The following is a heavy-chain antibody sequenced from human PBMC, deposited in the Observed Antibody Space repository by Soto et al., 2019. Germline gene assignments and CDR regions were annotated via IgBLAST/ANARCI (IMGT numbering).Heavy chain of an antibody. CDR2: IYHSGGT. CDR3: ASVRGGYYYAMDV. D-gene: IGHD3-10*02. V-gene: IGHV4-4*02. CDR1: GGSISSSNW. J-gene: IGHJ6*02. Sequence: QVQLQESGPGLVKPSGTLSLTCAVSGGSISSSNWWSWVRQHPGKGLEWIGEIYHSGGTNYNPSLKGRVTISVDKSKNQFSLKLSSVTAADTAVYYCASVRGGYYYAMDVWGQGTTVTVSS.